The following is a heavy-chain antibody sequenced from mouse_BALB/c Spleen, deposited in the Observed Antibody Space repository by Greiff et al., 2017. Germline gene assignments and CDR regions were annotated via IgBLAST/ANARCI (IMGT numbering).Heavy chain of an antibody. D-gene: IGHD1-3*01. V-gene: IGHV5-15*02. CDR1: GFTFSDYG. CDR3: ARDLSGYYFDY. J-gene: IGHJ2*01. Sequence: EVMLVESGGGLVQPGGSRKLSCAASGFTFSDYGMAWVRQAPGKGPEWVAFISNLAYSIYYADTVTGRFTISRENAKNTLYLEMSSLRSEDTAMYYCARDLSGYYFDYWGQGTTLTVSS. CDR2: ISNLAYSI.